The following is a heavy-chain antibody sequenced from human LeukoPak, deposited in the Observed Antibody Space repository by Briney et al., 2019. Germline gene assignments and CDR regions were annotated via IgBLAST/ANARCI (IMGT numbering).Heavy chain of an antibody. Sequence: PSETLSLTCTVSGGSISGYYWSWIRQPPGKELEWIGYIYYSENTNYNPSLKSRVTISLDTSKNQFSLKLNSVTTADTAVYYCARRLGGSGSYYYWGQGTLVTVSS. J-gene: IGHJ4*02. D-gene: IGHD3-10*01. CDR1: GGSISGYY. V-gene: IGHV4-59*08. CDR2: IYYSENT. CDR3: ARRLGGSGSYYY.